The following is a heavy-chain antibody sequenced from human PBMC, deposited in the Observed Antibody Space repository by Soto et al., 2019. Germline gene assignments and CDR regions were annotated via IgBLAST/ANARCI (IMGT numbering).Heavy chain of an antibody. D-gene: IGHD6-19*01. CDR3: ARDQTVAGPTTFDY. CDR2: IDIAGSTT. CDR1: GSTFSSYW. V-gene: IGHV3-74*01. J-gene: IGHJ4*02. Sequence: PGGSLRLSCAASGSTFSSYWMHWVRQTPGKGLVWVSRIDIAGSTTTYADSVKGRFTISRDNAKNTLYLQMNSLRAEDTAVYYCARDQTVAGPTTFDYCGQGTLVTVSS.